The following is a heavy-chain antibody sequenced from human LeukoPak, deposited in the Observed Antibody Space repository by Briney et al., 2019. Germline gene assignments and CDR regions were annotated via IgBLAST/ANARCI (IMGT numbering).Heavy chain of an antibody. V-gene: IGHV4-59*08. CDR3: ARFGTMVRGIIKGVFDY. D-gene: IGHD3-10*01. Sequence: PSETLSLTCTVSGGSIPSYYWTWIRQPPGKGLEWIGYIYYSGSTNYNPSLKSRVTISVDTSKNQFSLKLSSVTAADTAVYYCARFGTMVRGIIKGVFDYWGQGTLVTVSS. CDR2: IYYSGST. J-gene: IGHJ4*02. CDR1: GGSIPSYY.